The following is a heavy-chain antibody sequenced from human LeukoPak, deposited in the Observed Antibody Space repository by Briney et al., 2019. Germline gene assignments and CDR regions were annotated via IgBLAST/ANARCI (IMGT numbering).Heavy chain of an antibody. CDR1: GFTFSSYA. CDR3: AKGSEYQLLYNWFDP. V-gene: IGHV3-23*01. Sequence: GGSLRLSCAASGFTFSSYAMSWVRQAPGKGLEWVSAISGSGGSTYYADSVKGRFTISRDNSKNTLYLQMNSLRAEDTAVYYCAKGSEYQLLYNWFDPWGQGTLVTVSS. CDR2: ISGSGGST. J-gene: IGHJ5*02. D-gene: IGHD2-2*01.